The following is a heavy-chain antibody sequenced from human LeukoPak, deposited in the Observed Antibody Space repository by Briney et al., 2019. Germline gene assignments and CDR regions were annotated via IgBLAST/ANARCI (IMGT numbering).Heavy chain of an antibody. D-gene: IGHD2-2*01. CDR2: ISAYNGNT. Sequence: ASVKVSCKASGYTFTSYGISWVRQAPGQGLEWVGWISAYNGNTNSAQKLQGIITMTTNTFTSTAYMELRSLRSDDTAVYYCARDREVVPAAIKLNLHFDPWGQGTLVTASS. CDR1: GYTFTSYG. V-gene: IGHV1-18*01. J-gene: IGHJ5*02. CDR3: ARDREVVPAAIKLNLHFDP.